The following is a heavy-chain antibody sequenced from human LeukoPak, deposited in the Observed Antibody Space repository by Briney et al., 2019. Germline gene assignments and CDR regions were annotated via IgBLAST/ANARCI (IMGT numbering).Heavy chain of an antibody. V-gene: IGHV4-30-4*08. CDR2: IYYSGST. D-gene: IGHD2-2*01. J-gene: IGHJ4*02. CDR1: GGSISSGDYY. Sequence: PSKTLSLTCTVSGGSISSGDYYWRWIRQPPGTGLELIGYIYYSGSTYYNPSLKSRVTISVDTSKKQFSLKLSSVTAADTAVYYCARSTVVPAAPFDYWGQGTLVTVSS. CDR3: ARSTVVPAAPFDY.